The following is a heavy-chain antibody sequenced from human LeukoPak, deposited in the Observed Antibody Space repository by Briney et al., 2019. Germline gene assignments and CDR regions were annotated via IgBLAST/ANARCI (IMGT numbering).Heavy chain of an antibody. CDR3: AKDHGQPIDYGMDV. CDR1: GFTFSSYG. Sequence: GRSLRLSCAASGFTFSSYGMHWVRQAPGKGLEWVAVLSYDGSNKYYADSVKGRFTISRDNSKNTLYLQMNSLRAEDTAVYYCAKDHGQPIDYGMDVWGQGTTVTVSS. V-gene: IGHV3-30*18. D-gene: IGHD6-13*01. CDR2: LSYDGSNK. J-gene: IGHJ6*02.